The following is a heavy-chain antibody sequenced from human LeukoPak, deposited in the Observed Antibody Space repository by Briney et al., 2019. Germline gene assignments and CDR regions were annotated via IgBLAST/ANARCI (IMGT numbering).Heavy chain of an antibody. CDR3: AKDAGATNRYYYMDV. Sequence: GGSLSLSCAASGFTFSSYGMHWVRQAPGKGLEWVAVIWYDGSNKYYADSVKGRFTISRDNSKNTLYLQMNSLRAEDTAVYYCAKDAGATNRYYYMDVWGKGTTVTVSS. CDR2: IWYDGSNK. CDR1: GFTFSSYG. J-gene: IGHJ6*03. V-gene: IGHV3-33*06. D-gene: IGHD1/OR15-1a*01.